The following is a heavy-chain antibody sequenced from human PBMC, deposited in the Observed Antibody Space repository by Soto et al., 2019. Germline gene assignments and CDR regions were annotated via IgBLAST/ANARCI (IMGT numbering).Heavy chain of an antibody. J-gene: IGHJ4*02. CDR1: GYTFTSCG. CDR3: AREGSLYVDSVSNCFDY. V-gene: IGHV1-18*01. Sequence: GASVKVSWKASGYTFTSCGISWVRQAPGQRLEWMGWISAYNGNTNYAQKLQGRVTMTTDTATSTVYMEMRSLRSDDTAVYYCAREGSLYVDSVSNCFDYWGQGTLVTVSS. D-gene: IGHD4-17*01. CDR2: ISAYNGNT.